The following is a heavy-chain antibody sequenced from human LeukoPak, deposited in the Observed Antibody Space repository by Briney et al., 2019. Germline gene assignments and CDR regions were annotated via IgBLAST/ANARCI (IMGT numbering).Heavy chain of an antibody. Sequence: SETLSLTCTVSGGSISSYYWSWIRQPPGKGLEWIGYIYYSGSTNYNPSLKSRVTISVDTSKNQFSLKLSAVTAADTAVYYCASLRIAAAGTGWFDPWGQGTLVTVSS. V-gene: IGHV4-59*08. J-gene: IGHJ5*02. CDR2: IYYSGST. CDR3: ASLRIAAAGTGWFDP. D-gene: IGHD6-13*01. CDR1: GGSISSYY.